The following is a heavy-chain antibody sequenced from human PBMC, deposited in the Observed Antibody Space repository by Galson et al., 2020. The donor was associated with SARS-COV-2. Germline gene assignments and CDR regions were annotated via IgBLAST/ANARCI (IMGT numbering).Heavy chain of an antibody. CDR1: GLTFSNYA. Sequence: GESLKISCAASGLTFSNYAMSWVRQAPGKGLEWVSGISGSGRTTYYADSVKGRFTISRDNSKNTLYLQINTLRAEDTAVYYCAHRNEYDNGKYYLYYFDYGCQGTLVTVSS. J-gene: IGHJ4*01. V-gene: IGHV3-23*01. CDR3: AHRNEYDNGKYYLYYFDY. D-gene: IGHD3-16*01. CDR2: ISGSGRTT.